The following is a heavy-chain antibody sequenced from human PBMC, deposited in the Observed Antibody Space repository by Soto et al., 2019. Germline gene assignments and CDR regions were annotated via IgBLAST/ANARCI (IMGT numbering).Heavy chain of an antibody. CDR2: IWYDGSNK. CDR3: AREGDMVRGVITLNPLDY. D-gene: IGHD3-10*01. CDR1: GFTFSSYG. J-gene: IGHJ4*02. V-gene: IGHV3-33*01. Sequence: QVQLVESGGGVVQPGRSLRLSCAASGFTFSSYGMHWVRQAPGKGLEWVAVIWYDGSNKYYADSVKGRFTISRDNSKNTLYLQMNSLRAEDTAVYYCAREGDMVRGVITLNPLDYWGQGTLVTVSS.